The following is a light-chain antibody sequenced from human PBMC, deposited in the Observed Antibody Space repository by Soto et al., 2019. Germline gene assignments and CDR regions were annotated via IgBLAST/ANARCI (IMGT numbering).Light chain of an antibody. CDR1: SSDVGGYNY. Sequence: QSVLTQPPSASGSPGQSVTISCTGTSSDVGGYNYVSWYQQHPGKAPKLMIYEVSKRPSGVPDRFSGSKSGNTASLTVSGLQAEDDADYYCSSYAGSNNFEVFGGGTKVTVL. V-gene: IGLV2-8*01. CDR3: SSYAGSNNFEV. CDR2: EVS. J-gene: IGLJ2*01.